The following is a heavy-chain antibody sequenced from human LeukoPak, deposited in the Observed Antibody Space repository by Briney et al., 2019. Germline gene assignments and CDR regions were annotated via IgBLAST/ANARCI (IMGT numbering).Heavy chain of an antibody. V-gene: IGHV4-59*01. Sequence: PSETLSLTCTVSGGSISNYYWSWIRQPPGKGLEWIGYIQYSGTTKYNPSLKSRVTISVDTSKNQFSLSLRSVSAADTAVYYCAKYYTGYLDHWGQGTLVTASS. CDR2: IQYSGTT. CDR3: AKYYTGYLDH. D-gene: IGHD2-2*02. CDR1: GGSISNYY. J-gene: IGHJ4*02.